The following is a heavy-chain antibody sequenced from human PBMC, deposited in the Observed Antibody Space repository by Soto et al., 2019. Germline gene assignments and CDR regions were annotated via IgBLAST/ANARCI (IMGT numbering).Heavy chain of an antibody. CDR1: VGSFSGYY. V-gene: IGHV4-34*01. CDR3: ARGVGYCTNGVCRYHNWFEP. D-gene: IGHD2-8*01. Sequence: PSETLSLTCAFYVGSFSGYYWSCIRHPPGKWLEWIGEINHSGSTNYNPSLKSRVTISVDTSKNQFSLKLSSVTAADTAVYYCARGVGYCTNGVCRYHNWFEPLGQGTLVNVSS. J-gene: IGHJ5*02. CDR2: INHSGST.